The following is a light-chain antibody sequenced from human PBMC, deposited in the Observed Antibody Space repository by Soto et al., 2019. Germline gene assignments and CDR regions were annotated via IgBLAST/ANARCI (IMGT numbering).Light chain of an antibody. CDR2: GAS. Sequence: EIVFTQSPGTLSLSPGERATLSCRASQSVSSSYIAWYQQKPGQAPRLLIYGASTRATGIPDRFSGGASGTDFTLIISRMEPEDFAVYYCQQHGSSPLTLGGGTKVDIK. CDR3: QQHGSSPLT. CDR1: QSVSSSY. V-gene: IGKV3-20*01. J-gene: IGKJ4*01.